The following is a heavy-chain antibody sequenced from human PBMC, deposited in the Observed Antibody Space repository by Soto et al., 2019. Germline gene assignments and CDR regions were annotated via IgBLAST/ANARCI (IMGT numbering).Heavy chain of an antibody. V-gene: IGHV3-30*18. J-gene: IGHJ6*02. CDR1: GFTFTDYG. Sequence: GGSLRLSCAVSGFTFTDYGMYWVRQAPGKGLEWVAVISYDGTNEYYADSVKGRFTVSRDNSRNTLYLQMNSLRAEDTAVYYCAKVAQGDPLISDYGMDVWGQGTTVTVSS. CDR3: AKVAQGDPLISDYGMDV. CDR2: ISYDGTNE. D-gene: IGHD2-21*02.